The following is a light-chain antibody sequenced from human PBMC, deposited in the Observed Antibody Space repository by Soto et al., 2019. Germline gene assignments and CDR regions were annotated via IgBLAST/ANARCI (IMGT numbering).Light chain of an antibody. Sequence: QSALTQPASVSGSPGQSITISCTGTSSDVGGYNFVSWYQQHPGKAPKLMIYDVTHRPSGVSNRFSGPKSGNTASLTISGLQAEDEADYYCLSYSSSTSPYVLGTATKVTVL. CDR3: LSYSSSTSPYV. V-gene: IGLV2-14*01. J-gene: IGLJ1*01. CDR1: SSDVGGYNF. CDR2: DVT.